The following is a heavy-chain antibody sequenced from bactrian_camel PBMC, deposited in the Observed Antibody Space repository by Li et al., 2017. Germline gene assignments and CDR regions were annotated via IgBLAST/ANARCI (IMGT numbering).Heavy chain of an antibody. J-gene: IGHJ4*01. CDR2: IDSDGST. V-gene: IGHV3S53*01. CDR3: ATEPEAGYAGAYVY. Sequence: HVQLVESGGGSEQPGGSLRLSCVATGNTYSTNCMAWFRQTPGREREGVAAIDSDGSTHYARSVAGRFTISRDNAKNTVYLQMNSLESEDTALYYCATEPEAGYAGAYVYWGQGTQVTVS. D-gene: IGHD1*01. CDR1: GNTYSTNC.